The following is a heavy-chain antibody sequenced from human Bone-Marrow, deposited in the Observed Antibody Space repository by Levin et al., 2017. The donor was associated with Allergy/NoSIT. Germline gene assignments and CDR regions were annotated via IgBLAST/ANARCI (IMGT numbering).Heavy chain of an antibody. CDR3: TTRSCSGALCRYDY. CDR1: EFTVSDAW. J-gene: IGHJ4*02. V-gene: IGHV3-15*01. Sequence: SCSASEFTVSDAWMTWVRQAPGKGLEWVGRIKTKSEGGTTDYAAPVKGRFTISRDDSKNTLYLEMVSLKIEDTAVYYCTTRSCSGALCRYDYWGQGTLVTVSS. CDR2: IKTKSEGGTT. D-gene: IGHD2-8*02.